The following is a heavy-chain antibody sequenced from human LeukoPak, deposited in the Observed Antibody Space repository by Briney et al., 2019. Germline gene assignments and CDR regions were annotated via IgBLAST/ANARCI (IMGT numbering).Heavy chain of an antibody. Sequence: GGSLRLSCRASGLSFRNAWMNWVRQAPGKGLEWVGRVKSKVDSETAEYAALVKGRFNISRDDSKKTLYLEMNSLEVEDTAVYYCTTRGYCSGPGCYSDYWGQGTLVTVSS. D-gene: IGHD2-2*01. CDR1: GLSFRNAW. CDR3: TTRGYCSGPGCYSDY. CDR2: VKSKVDSETA. V-gene: IGHV3-15*07. J-gene: IGHJ4*02.